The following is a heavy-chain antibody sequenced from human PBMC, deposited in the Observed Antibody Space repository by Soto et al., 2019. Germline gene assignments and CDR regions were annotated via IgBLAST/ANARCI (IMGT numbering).Heavy chain of an antibody. D-gene: IGHD2-2*01. Sequence: QVQLVQSGAEVKKPGASVKVSCKGLGYNFIKYGINWVRQAPGQGLEWMGWISPYSGYTHSAQKFQGRLTLTTDTAAITSYMELRSLRSADTDFYYCTREAIVVIPAAQPSHFDSWGQGTLVSVSS. CDR1: GYNFIKYG. V-gene: IGHV1-18*01. CDR2: ISPYSGYT. CDR3: TREAIVVIPAAQPSHFDS. J-gene: IGHJ4*02.